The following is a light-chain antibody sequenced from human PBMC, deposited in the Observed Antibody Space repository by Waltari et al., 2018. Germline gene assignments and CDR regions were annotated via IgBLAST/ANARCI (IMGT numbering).Light chain of an antibody. CDR3: CSYAGRNIWV. J-gene: IGLJ3*02. CDR2: EVN. V-gene: IGLV2-23*02. Sequence: WYQQHPDKSPKLMVYEVNERPAGVLIRFSGSKSGNAASLTISGLQSEDEADYYCCSYAGRNIWVFGGGTKLSVL.